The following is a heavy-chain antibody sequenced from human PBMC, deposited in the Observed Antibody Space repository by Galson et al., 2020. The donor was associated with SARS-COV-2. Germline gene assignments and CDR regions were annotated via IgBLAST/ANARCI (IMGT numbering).Heavy chain of an antibody. CDR3: AHSAPSSLTIFGVVIVKDYFDY. CDR1: GFSLTTSGVG. J-gene: IGHJ4*02. V-gene: IGHV2-5*01. Sequence: ESGPTLVKPTQTLTLTCTFSGFSLTTSGVGVGWIRQPPGKALEWLALIYWNDDKRYSPSLKSRLTITKDTSKNQVVLTMTNMDPVDTATYFCAHSAPSSLTIFGVVIVKDYFDYWGQGTLVTV. D-gene: IGHD3-3*01. CDR2: IYWNDDK.